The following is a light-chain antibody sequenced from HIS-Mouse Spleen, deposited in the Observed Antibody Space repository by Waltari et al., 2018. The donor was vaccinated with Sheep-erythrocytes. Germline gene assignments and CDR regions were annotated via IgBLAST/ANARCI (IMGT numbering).Light chain of an antibody. V-gene: IGLV2-11*01. J-gene: IGLJ1*01. Sequence: QSALTQPASVSGSPGQSVTISCTGTSSDVGGYNYVPWYQQHPCKAPKLMIYDVSKRPSGFPARFSGSKSGNTAALTISGLQAEDEADYYCCSYAGSYNHVFATGTKVTVL. CDR1: SSDVGGYNY. CDR2: DVS. CDR3: CSYAGSYNHV.